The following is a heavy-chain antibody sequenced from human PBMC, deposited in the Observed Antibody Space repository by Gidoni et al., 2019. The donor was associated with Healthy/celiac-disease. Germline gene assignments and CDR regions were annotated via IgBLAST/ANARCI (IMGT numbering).Heavy chain of an antibody. Sequence: QVQLQESGPGLVKPSQTLSLTCTVSGGSISSGSYYWSWIRQPAGKGLEWIGRSYTSGSTNYNPSLKSRVTISVDTSKNQFSLKLSSVTAADTAVYYCARSIAVADSTKRWDYWGQGTLVTVSS. CDR2: SYTSGST. V-gene: IGHV4-61*02. CDR1: GGSISSGSYY. CDR3: ARSIAVADSTKRWDY. J-gene: IGHJ4*02. D-gene: IGHD6-19*01.